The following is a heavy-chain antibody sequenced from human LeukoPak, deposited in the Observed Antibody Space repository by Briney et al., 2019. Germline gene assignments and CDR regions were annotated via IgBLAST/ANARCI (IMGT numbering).Heavy chain of an antibody. CDR2: ISGSGNGGSI. CDR1: GFVFSIYT. CDR3: VKDFGRVRGTPDS. J-gene: IGHJ4*02. Sequence: GGSLRLSCSASGFVFSIYTMYWVRQAPGKGPEYVSTISGSGNGGSIYYADSVKGRFAISRDDSKSILYLQMNGLRSEDTAVYYCVKDFGRVRGTPDSWGQGTLVTVSS. D-gene: IGHD3-16*01. V-gene: IGHV3-64D*06.